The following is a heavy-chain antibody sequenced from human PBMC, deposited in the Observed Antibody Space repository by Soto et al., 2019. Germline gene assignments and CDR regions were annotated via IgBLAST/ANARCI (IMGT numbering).Heavy chain of an antibody. Sequence: GXSVKVSCKASGYTFTTYYMHWVRQAPGQGLEWMGIINPSGGSTSYAQKFQGRVTMTRDASTTTVYMDLSSLRSDDTAVYYCARDHYYDSSGYYYVRSQGRGAMDVWGQGTMVTVSS. CDR2: INPSGGST. CDR1: GYTFTTYY. J-gene: IGHJ6*02. CDR3: ARDHYYDSSGYYYVRSQGRGAMDV. V-gene: IGHV1-46*03. D-gene: IGHD3-22*01.